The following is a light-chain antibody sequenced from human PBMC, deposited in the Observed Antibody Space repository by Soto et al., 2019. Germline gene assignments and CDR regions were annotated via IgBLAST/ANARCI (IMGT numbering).Light chain of an antibody. J-gene: IGLJ2*01. CDR2: GNI. Sequence: QAVVTQPPSVSGAPGQRVALSCAGTSSNIGAGYDVHWYQHLPGTAPKLLIFGNINRPAGVPDRFSGSKSGTSASLAISGLQAADEGYYYCQTYDTGVSGLIFGGGTKVTVL. CDR3: QTYDTGVSGLI. CDR1: SSNIGAGYD. V-gene: IGLV1-40*01.